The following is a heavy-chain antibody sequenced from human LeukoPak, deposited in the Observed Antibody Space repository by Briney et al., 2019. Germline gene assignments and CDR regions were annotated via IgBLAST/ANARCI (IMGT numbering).Heavy chain of an antibody. J-gene: IGHJ4*02. V-gene: IGHV1-69*13. D-gene: IGHD2-15*01. Sequence: SVKVSCKASGGTFSSYAISWVRQAPGQGLEWMGGITPIFGTANYAQKFQGRVTITADESTSTAYMELSSLRSEDTAVYYCAREGIYCSGGSCYDYWGQGTLVTVSS. CDR3: AREGIYCSGGSCYDY. CDR2: ITPIFGTA. CDR1: GGTFSSYA.